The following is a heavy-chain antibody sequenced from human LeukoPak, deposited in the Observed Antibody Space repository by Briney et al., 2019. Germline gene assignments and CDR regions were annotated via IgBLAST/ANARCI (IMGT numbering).Heavy chain of an antibody. J-gene: IGHJ6*03. V-gene: IGHV3-7*01. CDR2: IKQDGSEK. CDR3: ARDSPSIVATIVISYYYYYMDV. Sequence: GGSLRLSCAASGFTFSSYWMSWVRQAPGKGLEWVANIKQDGSEKYYVDSVKGRFTISRDNAKNSLYLQMNSLRAEDTAVYYCARDSPSIVATIVISYYYYYMDVWGKGTTVTVSS. D-gene: IGHD5-12*01. CDR1: GFTFSSYW.